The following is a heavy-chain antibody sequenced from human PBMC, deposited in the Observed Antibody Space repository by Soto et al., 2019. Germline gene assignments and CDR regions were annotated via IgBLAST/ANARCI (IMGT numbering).Heavy chain of an antibody. D-gene: IGHD4-17*01. V-gene: IGHV3-23*01. CDR2: ISGSGGST. CDR3: AKNFGFSYGDYVAYYGMDV. CDR1: GFTFSSYA. Sequence: GGSLRLSCAASGFTFSSYAMSWVRQAPGKGLEWVSAISGSGGSTYYADSVKGRFTISRDNSKNTLYLQMNSLRAEDTAVYFCAKNFGFSYGDYVAYYGMDVWGQGTTVTVSS. J-gene: IGHJ6*02.